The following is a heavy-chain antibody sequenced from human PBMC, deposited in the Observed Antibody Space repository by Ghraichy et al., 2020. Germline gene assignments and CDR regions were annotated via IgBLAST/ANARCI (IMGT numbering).Heavy chain of an antibody. D-gene: IGHD5-12*01. CDR1: GFTFSNYY. CDR3: ARNPSAYEYPGH. CDR2: ISGSSSDT. J-gene: IGHJ4*02. Sequence: GGSLRLSCSASGFTFSNYYMSWIRQAPGKGLEWISYISGSSSDTNYADSVKGRFTISRDNAKNSLYLQMSSLRVEDTAMYYCARNPSAYEYPGHWGEGTLLIVSS. V-gene: IGHV3-11*06.